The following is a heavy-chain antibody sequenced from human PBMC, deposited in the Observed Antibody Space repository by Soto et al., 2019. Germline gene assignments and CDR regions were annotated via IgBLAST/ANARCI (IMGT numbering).Heavy chain of an antibody. CDR3: ARDGSIAARSGGFDP. CDR2: IIPIFGTA. CDR1: GGTFSSYA. J-gene: IGHJ5*02. V-gene: IGHV1-69*13. Sequence: SVKVSCKASGGTFSSYAISWVRQAPGQGLEWMGGIIPIFGTANYAQKFQGRVTITADESTSTAYMELSSLRSEDTAVYYCARDGSIAARSGGFDPWGQGTLVTVSS. D-gene: IGHD6-6*01.